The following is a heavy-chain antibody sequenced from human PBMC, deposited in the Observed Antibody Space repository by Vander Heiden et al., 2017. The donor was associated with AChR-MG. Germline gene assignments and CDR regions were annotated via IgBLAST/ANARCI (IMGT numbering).Heavy chain of an antibody. D-gene: IGHD6-6*01. J-gene: IGHJ3*02. CDR1: GYRFTSYW. Sequence: EVQLVQSGAAVKKPGESLKISCKGSGYRFTSYWIGWVRQMPGKGLGWMGIIYPGDSDTRYSPSFQGQVTISADKSISTAYLQWSSLKASDTAMYYCARPVKPYSSSGRGAFDIWGQGTMVTVSS. CDR3: ARPVKPYSSSGRGAFDI. CDR2: IYPGDSDT. V-gene: IGHV5-51*01.